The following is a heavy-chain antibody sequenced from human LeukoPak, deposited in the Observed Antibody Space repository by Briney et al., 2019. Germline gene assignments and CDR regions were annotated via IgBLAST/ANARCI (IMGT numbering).Heavy chain of an antibody. D-gene: IGHD4-11*01. V-gene: IGHV4-39*01. Sequence: SETLSLTCTVSGGSISSSSYYWGWIRQPPGKGLEWIGSIYYSGSTYYNPSLKSRVTISVDTSKNQFSLKLSSVTAADTAVYYCASINPTIDYSPDYWGQGTLVTVSS. J-gene: IGHJ4*02. CDR1: GGSISSSSYY. CDR2: IYYSGST. CDR3: ASINPTIDYSPDY.